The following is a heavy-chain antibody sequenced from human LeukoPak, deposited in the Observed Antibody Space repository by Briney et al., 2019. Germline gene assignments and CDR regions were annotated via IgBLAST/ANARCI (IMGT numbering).Heavy chain of an antibody. Sequence: GGSLRLSCAASGFTFSTYWMTWVRQAPGKGLEWVANINQDGTEKNYVDSAKGRFTISRDNAKNSLYLQMNSLRAEDTAVYYCARNMGDYWGQGTLVTVSS. CDR3: ARNMGDY. CDR1: GFTFSTYW. J-gene: IGHJ4*02. D-gene: IGHD2/OR15-2a*01. V-gene: IGHV3-7*04. CDR2: INQDGTEK.